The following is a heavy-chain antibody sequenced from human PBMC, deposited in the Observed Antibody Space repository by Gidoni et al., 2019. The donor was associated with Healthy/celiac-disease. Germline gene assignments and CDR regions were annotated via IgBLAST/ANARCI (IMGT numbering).Heavy chain of an antibody. J-gene: IGHJ6*02. CDR2: INPSGGST. CDR1: GYTFTSYY. V-gene: IGHV1-46*01. CDR3: ARDDYSNLSYYYGMDV. Sequence: QVQLVQSGAEVKKPGASVKVSCKASGYTFTSYYMHWVRQAPGQGLEWMGIINPSGGSTSYAQKFQGRVTMTRDTSTSTVYMELSSLRSEDTAVYYCARDDYSNLSYYYGMDVWGQGTTVTVSS. D-gene: IGHD4-4*01.